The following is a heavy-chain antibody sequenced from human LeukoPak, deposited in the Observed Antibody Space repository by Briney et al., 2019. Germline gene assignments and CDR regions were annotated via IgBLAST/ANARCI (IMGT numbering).Heavy chain of an antibody. D-gene: IGHD3-10*01. CDR1: GGSISNYY. V-gene: IGHV4-59*01. CDR3: ARGGGFGSPPAY. J-gene: IGHJ4*02. CDR2: IYHSGSV. Sequence: SETLSLTCTVSGGSISNYYWSWIRQPPGKGLEWIGNIYHSGSVNYNPSLKSRVTISVDTTNNQFSLKLNSVTAADTAVYYCARGGGFGSPPAYWGQGTLVTVSS.